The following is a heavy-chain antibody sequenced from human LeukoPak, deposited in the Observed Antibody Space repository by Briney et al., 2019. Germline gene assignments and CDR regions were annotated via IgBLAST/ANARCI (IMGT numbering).Heavy chain of an antibody. V-gene: IGHV1-2*02. J-gene: IGHJ4*02. CDR1: GYTFTDYY. Sequence: ASVKVSCKASGYTFTDYYIHWVRQAPGQGLEWMAWINPNSGGTYYAQNFHDRITLTRDTSISTAYMELGRLRFDDTAIYYCARANALYCSSTSCLFDYWGQGTLVTVSS. CDR2: INPNSGGT. D-gene: IGHD2-2*01. CDR3: ARANALYCSSTSCLFDY.